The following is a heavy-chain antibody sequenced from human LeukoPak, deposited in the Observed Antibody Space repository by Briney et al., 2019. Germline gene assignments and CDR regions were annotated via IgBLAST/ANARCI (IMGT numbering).Heavy chain of an antibody. Sequence: GGSLRLSCAASGFTFRSYWMYWVRQAPGKGPVWVSRINSDGSSTSYADSVKGRFTISRDNAKNTLYLHMNSLRAGDTAVYYCVVANCGGDCSHWGQGTLVTVSS. CDR1: GFTFRSYW. V-gene: IGHV3-74*01. J-gene: IGHJ4*02. CDR2: INSDGSST. D-gene: IGHD2-21*02. CDR3: VVANCGGDCSH.